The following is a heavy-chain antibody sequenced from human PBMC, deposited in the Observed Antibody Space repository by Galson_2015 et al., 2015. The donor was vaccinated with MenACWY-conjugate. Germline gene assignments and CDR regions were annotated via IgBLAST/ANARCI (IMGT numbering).Heavy chain of an antibody. D-gene: IGHD1-1*01. V-gene: IGHV3-7*03. J-gene: IGHJ6*02. CDR1: GFTFSSYW. CDR2: IKQDGSET. Sequence: SMRLSCAASGFTFSSYWMSWVRQIPGKGLEWVANIKQDGSETNYVGSVKGRFTISRDNAKNSVYLQMNNLRAEDTAVYYCAKDALSYTTGSTLSCYGMDVWGQGTTVPVSS. CDR3: AKDALSYTTGSTLSCYGMDV.